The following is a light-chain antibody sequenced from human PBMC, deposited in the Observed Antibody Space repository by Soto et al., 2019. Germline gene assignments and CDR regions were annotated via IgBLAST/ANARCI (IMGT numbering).Light chain of an antibody. CDR1: QSLLHSNGYNY. V-gene: IGKV2-28*01. CDR3: QQYGSSGT. CDR2: LGS. J-gene: IGKJ4*02. Sequence: DIVMTQSPLSLSVTPGGPASLSCSSSQSLLHSNGYNYLDWYLQKPGQSPQLLIYLGSNRASGVPDRFSGSGSGTDFTLTISRLEPEDFAVYYCQQYGSSGTFGRGTKVDIK.